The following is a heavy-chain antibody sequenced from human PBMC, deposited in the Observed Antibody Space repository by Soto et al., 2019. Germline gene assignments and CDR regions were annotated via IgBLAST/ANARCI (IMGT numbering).Heavy chain of an antibody. V-gene: IGHV3-30-3*01. CDR3: ARDRYSSGWNYFDY. J-gene: IGHJ4*02. CDR2: ISYDGTNR. Sequence: QVQLVESGGGVVQPGRSQRLSCAASGFTFVSFAMHWVRQAPGKGLEWVALISYDGTNRQYAASVKGRFTISRDNSKNTVYLQMNSLRDEDTAVYYCARDRYSSGWNYFDYWGQGTLVSVSS. D-gene: IGHD6-19*01. CDR1: GFTFVSFA.